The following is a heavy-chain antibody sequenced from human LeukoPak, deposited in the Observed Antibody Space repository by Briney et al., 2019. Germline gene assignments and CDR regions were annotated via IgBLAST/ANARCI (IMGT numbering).Heavy chain of an antibody. CDR1: GYSISSGYY. Sequence: SETLSLTCTVSGYSISSGYYWGWIRQPPGKGLEWIGSIYHSGSTYYNPSLKSRVTISVDTSKNQFSLKLSSVTAADTAVYYCAREDGRGCVDYWGQGTLVTVSS. CDR3: AREDGRGCVDY. CDR2: IYHSGST. J-gene: IGHJ4*02. V-gene: IGHV4-38-2*02. D-gene: IGHD2-8*01.